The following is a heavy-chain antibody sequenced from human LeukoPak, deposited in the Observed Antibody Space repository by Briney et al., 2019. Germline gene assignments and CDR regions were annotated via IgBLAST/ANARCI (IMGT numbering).Heavy chain of an antibody. Sequence: GGSLRLSCAASGFTFSSYGMHWVRQAPGKGLEWVAVIWDDGSNKYYADSVKGRFTISRDNSKNTLYLQMNSLRAEDTAVYYCARGGDYDILTGFRYYYGMDVWGQGTTVTVS. D-gene: IGHD3-9*01. CDR2: IWDDGSNK. J-gene: IGHJ6*02. CDR1: GFTFSSYG. V-gene: IGHV3-33*01. CDR3: ARGGDYDILTGFRYYYGMDV.